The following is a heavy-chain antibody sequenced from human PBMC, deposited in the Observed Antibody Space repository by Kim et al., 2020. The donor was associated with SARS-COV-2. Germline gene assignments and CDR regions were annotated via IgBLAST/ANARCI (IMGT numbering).Heavy chain of an antibody. J-gene: IGHJ5*02. D-gene: IGHD3-22*01. Sequence: SETLSLTCTVYGGSISSSSYYWGWIRQPQGKGLEWIGSINYSGSTYYNPSLKSRVTISVDTSKNQFSLKLSSVTAADTAVYYCAREGLSPPTITRIVVVITFAWFDPCGQGTLVTVSS. CDR1: GGSISSSSYY. CDR3: AREGLSPPTITRIVVVITFAWFDP. V-gene: IGHV4-39*02. CDR2: INYSGST.